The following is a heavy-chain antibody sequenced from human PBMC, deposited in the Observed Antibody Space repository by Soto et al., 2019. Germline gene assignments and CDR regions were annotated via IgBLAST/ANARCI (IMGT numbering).Heavy chain of an antibody. V-gene: IGHV1-69*13. J-gene: IGHJ4*02. D-gene: IGHD4-17*01. CDR3: ARGLADYGDYPIDY. CDR1: GYSFSSYG. Sequence: SVKGSCKASGYSFSSYGITWVRQAPGQGLEWMGGIIPIFGTANYAQKFQGRVTITADESTSTAYMELSSLRSEDTAVYYCARGLADYGDYPIDYWGQGTLVTVSS. CDR2: IIPIFGTA.